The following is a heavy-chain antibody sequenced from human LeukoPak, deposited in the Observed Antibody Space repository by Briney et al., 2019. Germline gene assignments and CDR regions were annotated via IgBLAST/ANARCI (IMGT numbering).Heavy chain of an antibody. V-gene: IGHV3-23*01. D-gene: IGHD2-15*01. Sequence: GGSLRLSCAASGFTFDNYAMTWVRQGPGKGLEWVSAISSSDDGTYHAGSVRGRFTISRDSSKNTLYLQMNNLRTEDAAIYYCAKAPVTSCRGAFCYPLDSWGQGTLVTVSS. CDR2: ISSSDDGT. J-gene: IGHJ4*02. CDR3: AKAPVTSCRGAFCYPLDS. CDR1: GFTFDNYA.